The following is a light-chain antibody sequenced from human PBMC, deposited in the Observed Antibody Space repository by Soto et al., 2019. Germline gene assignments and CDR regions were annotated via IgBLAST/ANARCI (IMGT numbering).Light chain of an antibody. Sequence: QSVLTQPRSVSGSPGQSVTISCTGSSSDVGGYNFVSWYQQHPGKAPKLILYDVSKRPSGVPDRFSGSKSGNTASLTISGLQAEDEADYSCCSYAGSYPWVFGGGTKVTVL. V-gene: IGLV2-11*01. CDR2: DVS. CDR1: SSDVGGYNF. J-gene: IGLJ3*02. CDR3: CSYAGSYPWV.